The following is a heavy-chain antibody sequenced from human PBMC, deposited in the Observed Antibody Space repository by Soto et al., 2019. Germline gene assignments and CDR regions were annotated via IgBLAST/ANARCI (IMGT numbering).Heavy chain of an antibody. D-gene: IGHD3-16*01. CDR3: ASSNYDYVWGSPSQ. CDR2: ISYDGSNK. V-gene: IGHV3-30-3*01. Sequence: QVQLVESGGGVVQPGRSLRLSCAASGFTFSTYAMHWVRQAPGKGLKWEAVISYDGSNKYYADSVKGRFTISRDNSKNPLYLQMNSLRAEGTAGYYCASSNYDYVWGSPSQWGQGTLVTVSS. J-gene: IGHJ4*02. CDR1: GFTFSTYA.